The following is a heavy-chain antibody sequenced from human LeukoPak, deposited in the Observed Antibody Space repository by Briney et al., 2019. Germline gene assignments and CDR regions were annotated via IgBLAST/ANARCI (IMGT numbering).Heavy chain of an antibody. CDR2: ISGSGGNT. Sequence: GGSLRLSCAASGFTFSSYGMSWVRQAPGKGLEWVSSISGSGGNTYYADSVKGRFTISRDNSKNTLFLHMNSLRAEDTAVYYCAKALGGYHFDYWGQGALVTVSS. CDR3: AKALGGYHFDY. CDR1: GFTFSSYG. V-gene: IGHV3-23*01. J-gene: IGHJ4*02. D-gene: IGHD3-16*01.